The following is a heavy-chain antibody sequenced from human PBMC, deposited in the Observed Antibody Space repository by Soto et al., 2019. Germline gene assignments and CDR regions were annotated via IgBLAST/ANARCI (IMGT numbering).Heavy chain of an antibody. J-gene: IGHJ6*02. CDR1: GFTFSSYG. V-gene: IGHV3-33*01. D-gene: IGHD3-10*02. CDR3: ARPGYVRGVYYYGMDV. CDR2: IWYDGSNK. Sequence: QVQLVESGGGVVQPGRSLRLSCAASGFTFSSYGMHWVRQAPGKGLEWVAVIWYDGSNKYYADSVKGRFTISRDNSKNMLYLQMNCLRAVDTAVYYCARPGYVRGVYYYGMDVCVQGTTVTVSS.